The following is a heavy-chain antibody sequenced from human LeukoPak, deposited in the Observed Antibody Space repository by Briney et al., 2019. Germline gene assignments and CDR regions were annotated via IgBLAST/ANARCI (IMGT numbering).Heavy chain of an antibody. V-gene: IGHV3-74*01. J-gene: IGHJ5*02. Sequence: GGSLRLSCAASGFTFSSHWMHRVRQGPGKGLAWVSRINSDGSSTSYADSVKGRFTISRDNAKNTLYLQMNSLRAEDTAVYYCARDRYCSSTSCYGQRYNWFDPWGQGTLVTVSS. CDR2: INSDGSST. CDR1: GFTFSSHW. CDR3: ARDRYCSSTSCYGQRYNWFDP. D-gene: IGHD2-2*01.